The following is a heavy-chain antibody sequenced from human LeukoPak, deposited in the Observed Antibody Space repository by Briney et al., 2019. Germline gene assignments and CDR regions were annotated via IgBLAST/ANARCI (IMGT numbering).Heavy chain of an antibody. V-gene: IGHV3-74*01. CDR2: INSDGSAT. D-gene: IGHD6-13*01. CDR1: GFTFGSPW. CDR3: GAAAGSFDP. J-gene: IGHJ5*02. Sequence: GGSLRLSCAASGFTFGSPWMHWVRQAPGKGLVWVSRINSDGSATAYADSVKGRFTISRDNAENTLYLQMNSLRAEDTAVYYCGAAAGSFDPWGQGTLVTVSS.